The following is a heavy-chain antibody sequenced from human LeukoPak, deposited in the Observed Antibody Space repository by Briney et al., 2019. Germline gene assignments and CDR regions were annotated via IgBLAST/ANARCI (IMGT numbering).Heavy chain of an antibody. D-gene: IGHD3-10*01. Sequence: PGGSLRLSCAASGFTFSSYGMHWVRQAPGKGLEWVAFIRYDGSNKYYADSVKGRFTISRDNSKNTLYLQMNSLRAEDTAVYYCAKALHEGRGAYPIYYFDYWGQGTLVTASS. CDR3: AKALHEGRGAYPIYYFDY. CDR1: GFTFSSYG. V-gene: IGHV3-30*02. J-gene: IGHJ4*02. CDR2: IRYDGSNK.